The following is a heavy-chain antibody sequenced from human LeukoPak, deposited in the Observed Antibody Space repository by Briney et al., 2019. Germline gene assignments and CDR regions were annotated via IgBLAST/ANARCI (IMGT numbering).Heavy chain of an antibody. V-gene: IGHV3-30*04. D-gene: IGHD3-22*01. Sequence: PGRSLRLSCAASGFTFSSYTMHWVRQAPGKGLEWVAVISYDGRNKYYTDSVKGRFTISRDNSKNTLYLQMNSLRADDTAVYYCAPSSSGYYVHFDYWGQGTLVTVSS. CDR3: APSSSGYYVHFDY. CDR2: ISYDGRNK. J-gene: IGHJ4*02. CDR1: GFTFSSYT.